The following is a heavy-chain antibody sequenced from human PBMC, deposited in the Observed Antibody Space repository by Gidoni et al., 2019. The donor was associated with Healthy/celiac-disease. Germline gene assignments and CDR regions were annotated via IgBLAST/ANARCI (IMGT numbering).Heavy chain of an antibody. J-gene: IGHJ5*02. V-gene: IGHV4-59*01. Sequence: QVQLQESGPGLVKPSETLSLTCTVSGGSIRSYYWSWIRQPPGKGLEWIGYIYYSGSTNYNPSLKSRVTISVDTSKNQFSLKLSSVTAADTAVYYCARATVRVDDFWSGYYRFDPWGQGTLVTVSS. D-gene: IGHD3-3*01. CDR2: IYYSGST. CDR3: ARATVRVDDFWSGYYRFDP. CDR1: GGSIRSYY.